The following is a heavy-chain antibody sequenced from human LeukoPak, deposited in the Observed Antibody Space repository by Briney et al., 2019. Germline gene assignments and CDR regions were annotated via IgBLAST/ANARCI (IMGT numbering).Heavy chain of an antibody. Sequence: PVKVSCNASGGTFSSYAISWVRQAPGQGLEWMGGIIPIFGTANYAQKFQGRVTITADESTSTAYMELSSLRSEDTAVYYCATPTPITMVREYYMDVWGKGTTVTVSS. CDR3: ATPTPITMVREYYMDV. V-gene: IGHV1-69*13. CDR1: GGTFSSYA. J-gene: IGHJ6*03. CDR2: IIPIFGTA. D-gene: IGHD3-10*01.